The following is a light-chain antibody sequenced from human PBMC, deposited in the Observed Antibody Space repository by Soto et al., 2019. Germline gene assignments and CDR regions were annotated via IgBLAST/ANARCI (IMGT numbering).Light chain of an antibody. CDR2: GAS. Sequence: EIVMTQSPATLSVSPGERATLSCRASQSVSSNLAWYQQKPGQAPRLLIYGASTRATGIPARFSGSGSGTDFTLTISRLEPEDFAVYHCQQYGRSPPTFGQGTKVDIK. CDR3: QQYGRSPPT. CDR1: QSVSSN. J-gene: IGKJ1*01. V-gene: IGKV3-15*01.